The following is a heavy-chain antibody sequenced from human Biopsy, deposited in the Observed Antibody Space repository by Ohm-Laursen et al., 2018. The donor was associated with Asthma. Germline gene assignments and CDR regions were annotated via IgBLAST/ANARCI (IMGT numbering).Heavy chain of an antibody. CDR1: YGSITSGGYY. CDR3: ARAQDYYDSRGYYRSFDY. V-gene: IGHV4-31*03. D-gene: IGHD3-22*01. Sequence: PSLTCTVSYGSITSGGYYWTWIRQHPGKGLEWIGFIYYIGSTYYNPSLKSRVSISIDTSKNQFSLKLSSVTAADTAVYYCARAQDYYDSRGYYRSFDYWGQGTLATVSS. CDR2: IYYIGST. J-gene: IGHJ4*02.